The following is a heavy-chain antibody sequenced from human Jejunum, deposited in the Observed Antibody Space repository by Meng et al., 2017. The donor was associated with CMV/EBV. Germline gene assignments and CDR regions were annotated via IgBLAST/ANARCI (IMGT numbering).Heavy chain of an antibody. CDR2: ISSNSGSII. J-gene: IGHJ4*02. D-gene: IGHD4-23*01. Sequence: FSEYHMSWIRQAPGKGMEWVSDISSNSGSIIYYADSVKGRFTISRDNAKNSLYLQMNSLRAEDTAVYYCARAYSPYGGNSRDFDYWGQGTLVTVSS. V-gene: IGHV3-11*01. CDR1: FSEYH. CDR3: ARAYSPYGGNSRDFDY.